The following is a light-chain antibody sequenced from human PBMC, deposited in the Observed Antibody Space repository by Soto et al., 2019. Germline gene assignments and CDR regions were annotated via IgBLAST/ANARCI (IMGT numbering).Light chain of an antibody. Sequence: EVVLTQSPGALSLSPGEGVTLSCRASQNIRGNELAWYRQKRGQAPRLLMYGGSTRADGIPDRFSGRGTGKNITLITSRREPEDAAVYYCQDYGTSQRWTFGQGTKLEIK. J-gene: IGKJ1*01. V-gene: IGKV3-20*01. CDR2: GGS. CDR3: QDYGTSQRWT. CDR1: QNIRGNE.